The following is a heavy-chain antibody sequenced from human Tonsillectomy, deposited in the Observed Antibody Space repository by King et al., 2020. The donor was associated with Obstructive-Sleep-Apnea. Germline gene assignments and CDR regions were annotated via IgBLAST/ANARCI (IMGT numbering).Heavy chain of an antibody. D-gene: IGHD6-13*01. Sequence: VQLVESGGGVVQPGRSLRLSCAASGFTFSSYGMHWVRQAPGKGLEWVSFIRYDGSSKYYADSVKGRFTISRDNSKNTLYLQMNSLRTKDTAVYYCAKALSSWDYWGQGTLVTVSS. J-gene: IGHJ4*02. V-gene: IGHV3-30*02. CDR3: AKALSSWDY. CDR1: GFTFSSYG. CDR2: IRYDGSSK.